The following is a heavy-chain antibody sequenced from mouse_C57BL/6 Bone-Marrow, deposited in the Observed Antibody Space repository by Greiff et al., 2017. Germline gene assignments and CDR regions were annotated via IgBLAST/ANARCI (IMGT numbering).Heavy chain of an antibody. D-gene: IGHD1-1*01. CDR2: IDPENGDT. Sequence: EVKLMESGAELVRPGASVKLSCTASGFNIKDDYMHWVKQRPEQGLEWIGWIDPENGDTEYASKFQGKATITADTSSNTAYLQLSSLTSEDTAVYFCTPATVYASPAWGAYWGEGTLVSVSA. V-gene: IGHV14-4*01. CDR3: TPATVYASPAWGAY. CDR1: GFNIKDDY. J-gene: IGHJ3*01.